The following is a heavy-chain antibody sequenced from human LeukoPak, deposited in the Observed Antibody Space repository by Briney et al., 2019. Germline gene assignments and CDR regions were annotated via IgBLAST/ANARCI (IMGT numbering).Heavy chain of an antibody. D-gene: IGHD6-19*01. CDR2: INSDGSST. J-gene: IGHJ1*01. Sequence: GGSQRLSCAASGFTFSRYWMHWVRQTPGKGLVWVSRINSDGSSTNYADSVKGRFTISRDNTKNTLYLQMNSLRAEDTAVYYCARAYKDRSLAGKKEFFQHWGQGTLVTVSS. CDR1: GFTFSRYW. V-gene: IGHV3-74*01. CDR3: ARAYKDRSLAGKKEFFQH.